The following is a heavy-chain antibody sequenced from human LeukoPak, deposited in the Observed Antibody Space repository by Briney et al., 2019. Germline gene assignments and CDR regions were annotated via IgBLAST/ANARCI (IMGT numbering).Heavy chain of an antibody. CDR2: INHSGST. J-gene: IGHJ4*02. V-gene: IGHV4-39*07. CDR1: VGSISTTTYY. CDR3: ARVDYGDYSKDFDY. D-gene: IGHD4-17*01. Sequence: PSETLSLTCTVSVGSISTTTYYWGWIRQPPGKGLEWIGEINHSGSTNYNPSLKSRVTMSVDTSKNQFSLKVNSMTAADTAVYYCARVDYGDYSKDFDYWGQGTLVTVSS.